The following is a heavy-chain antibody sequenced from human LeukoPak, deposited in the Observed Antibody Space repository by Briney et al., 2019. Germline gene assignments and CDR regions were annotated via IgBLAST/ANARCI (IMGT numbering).Heavy chain of an antibody. CDR3: ARFAAGGSYYYYMDV. CDR2: ISGSGGST. V-gene: IGHV3-23*01. J-gene: IGHJ6*03. Sequence: GGSLRLSCATSKFNFNTYGMTWVRQAPGKGLEWVSAISGSGGSTYYADSVKGRFTISRDNAKNSLYLQMNSLRADDTAVYYCARFAAGGSYYYYMDVWGKGTTVTVSS. D-gene: IGHD3-10*01. CDR1: KFNFNTYG.